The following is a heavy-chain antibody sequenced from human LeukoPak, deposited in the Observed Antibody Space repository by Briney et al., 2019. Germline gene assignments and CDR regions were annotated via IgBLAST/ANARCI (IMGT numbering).Heavy chain of an antibody. J-gene: IGHJ3*02. CDR2: ISSSGTTM. Sequence: GGSLRLSCAASGFTFGDYYMGWVRQAPGKGLEWVSYISSSGTTMLYPDSVKGRFTISRDNAQNSLYLQLNSLRAGDTAVYYCARALRAAFDIWGQGTMVTVSS. CDR1: GFTFGDYY. CDR3: ARALRAAFDI. V-gene: IGHV3-11*01.